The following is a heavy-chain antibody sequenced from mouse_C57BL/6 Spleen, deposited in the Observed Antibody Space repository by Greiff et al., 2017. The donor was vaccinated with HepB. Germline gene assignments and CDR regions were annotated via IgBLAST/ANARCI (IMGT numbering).Heavy chain of an antibody. V-gene: IGHV5-4*01. D-gene: IGHD1-1*01. CDR3: ARDQDYYGSSGTMDY. Sequence: EVQLVESGGGLVKPGGSLKLSCAASGFTFSSYAMSWVRQTPEKRLEWVATISDGGSYTYYPDNVKGRFTISRDNAKNNLYLQMSHLKSEDTAMYYCARDQDYYGSSGTMDYWGQGTSVTVSS. CDR2: ISDGGSYT. J-gene: IGHJ4*01. CDR1: GFTFSSYA.